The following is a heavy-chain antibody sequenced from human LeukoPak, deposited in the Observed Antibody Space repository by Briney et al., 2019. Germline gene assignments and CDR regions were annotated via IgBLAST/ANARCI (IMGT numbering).Heavy chain of an antibody. CDR2: INPYSGGT. J-gene: IGHJ3*02. CDR3: ARTLYDNDAFDI. D-gene: IGHD3-16*01. Sequence: ASVKVSCKASGYTFTGYYIHWVRQAPGQALEWMGRINPYSGGTNYAQKFQGRVTMTRDTSISTAYMELSRLRSDDTAVYYCARTLYDNDAFDIWGQGTMVTVSS. CDR1: GYTFTGYY. V-gene: IGHV1-2*06.